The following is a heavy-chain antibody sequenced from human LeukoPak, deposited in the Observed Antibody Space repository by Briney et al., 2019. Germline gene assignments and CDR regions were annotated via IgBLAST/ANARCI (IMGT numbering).Heavy chain of an antibody. V-gene: IGHV3-11*01. J-gene: IGHJ5*02. D-gene: IGHD1-1*01. Sequence: GGSLSLSCAASGFDFSDYYMTWIRQAPGKGLEWVSHVSNSGSTKYYADSVKGRFTISRDNAKYSLYLQMHSLRAEDTAVYYCARTTEGLDPLGQGTLVTVSS. CDR2: VSNSGSTK. CDR1: GFDFSDYY. CDR3: ARTTEGLDP.